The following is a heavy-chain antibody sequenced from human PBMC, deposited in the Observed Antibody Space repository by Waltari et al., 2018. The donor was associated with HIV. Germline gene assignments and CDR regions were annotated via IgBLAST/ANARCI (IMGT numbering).Heavy chain of an antibody. V-gene: IGHV4-31*03. J-gene: IGHJ4*02. CDR1: GGSISSGGYS. CDR2: IYYSGST. D-gene: IGHD1-7*01. Sequence: QVQLQESGPGLVKPSQTVSLTCTVSGGSISSGGYSWSGFRQHPGKGLDWIGYIYYSGSTYYNPSLKSRVTISVDTSKNQFSLKLSSVTAADTAVYYCARESITGTTFGYWGQGTLVTVSS. CDR3: ARESITGTTFGY.